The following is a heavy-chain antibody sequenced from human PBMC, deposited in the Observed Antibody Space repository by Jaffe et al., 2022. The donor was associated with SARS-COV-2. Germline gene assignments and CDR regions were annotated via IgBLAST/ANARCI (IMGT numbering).Heavy chain of an antibody. CDR1: GFTFSNYA. Sequence: EVQLVESGGGLVQPGGSLRLSCAASGFTFSNYAMSWVRQAPGKGLEWVSAIGRSGGHTYYADSVKGRFTISRDNSKSTLCLQMNSLRAEDTAVYYCAKDRGDCNDNSCYSDADYWGQGTLVTVSA. CDR3: AKDRGDCNDNSCYSDADY. CDR2: IGRSGGHT. D-gene: IGHD2-15*01. V-gene: IGHV3-23*04. J-gene: IGHJ4*02.